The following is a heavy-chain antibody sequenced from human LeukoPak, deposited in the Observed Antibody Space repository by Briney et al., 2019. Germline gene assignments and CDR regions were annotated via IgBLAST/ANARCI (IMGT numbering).Heavy chain of an antibody. CDR2: INHSGST. D-gene: IGHD3-22*01. J-gene: IGHJ4*02. CDR1: GGSCSGYY. CDR3: ARGLHTLSMVITPFDY. V-gene: IGHV4-34*01. Sequence: SETLSLTCAVYGGSCSGYYWIWIRQPPGKGLEWIGEINHSGSTNYNPSLKSRVTISVDTSKNQFSLKLSSVTAADTAVYYCARGLHTLSMVITPFDYWGQGTLVTVSS.